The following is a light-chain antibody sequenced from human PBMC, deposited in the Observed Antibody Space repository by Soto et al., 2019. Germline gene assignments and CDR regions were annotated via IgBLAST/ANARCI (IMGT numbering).Light chain of an antibody. CDR3: QQYGISPPYT. CDR2: GAS. J-gene: IGKJ2*01. CDR1: QSVSSNF. Sequence: EIVLTQSPGTLSLSPGERATLSCRASQSVSSNFLAWYQQKPGQAPRFLIYGASSRATGIPDRFSGSGSGTDFTLTISRLEPEDCAVYYCQQYGISPPYTFGQGTKLEIK. V-gene: IGKV3-20*01.